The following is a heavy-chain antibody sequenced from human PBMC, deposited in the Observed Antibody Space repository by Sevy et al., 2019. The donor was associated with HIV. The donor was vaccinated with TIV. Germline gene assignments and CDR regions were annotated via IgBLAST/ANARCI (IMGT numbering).Heavy chain of an antibody. CDR3: ARAKLFPVMVSMVRGALSYYFDY. D-gene: IGHD3-10*01. Sequence: GGSLRLSCAASGFIVSDYGMHWVRQAPGKGLEWVAVVWYDGSYKYYTDSVKGRFTISRDNSNNMVVLQMNSLRAEDTGVYYDARAKLFPVMVSMVRGALSYYFDYWGQGTLVTVSS. CDR1: GFIVSDYG. V-gene: IGHV3-33*01. J-gene: IGHJ4*02. CDR2: VWYDGSYK.